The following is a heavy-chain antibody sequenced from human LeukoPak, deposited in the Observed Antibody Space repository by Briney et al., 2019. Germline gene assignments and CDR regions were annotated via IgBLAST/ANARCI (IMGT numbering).Heavy chain of an antibody. CDR1: GGSISSYY. CDR2: IYYSGST. CDR3: ARGGVPRYCSSTSCYSNWFDP. V-gene: IGHV4-59*12. J-gene: IGHJ5*02. Sequence: SETLSLTCTVSGGSISSYYWSWIRQPPGKGLEWIGYIYYSGSTYYNPSLKSRVTISVDTSKNQFSLKLSSVTAADTAVYYCARGGVPRYCSSTSCYSNWFDPWGQGTLVTVSS. D-gene: IGHD2-2*02.